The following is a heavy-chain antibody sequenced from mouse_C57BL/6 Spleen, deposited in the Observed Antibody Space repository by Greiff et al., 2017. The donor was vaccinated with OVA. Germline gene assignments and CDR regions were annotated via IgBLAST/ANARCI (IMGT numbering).Heavy chain of an antibody. CDR3: ARSSSIYDGFPWFAY. Sequence: QVQLQQSGTELVKPGASVKLSCKASGYTFTSYWMHWVKQRPGQGLEWIGNINPSNGGTNYNEKFKSKATLTVDKSSSTAYMQLSSLTSEDSAVYYCARSSSIYDGFPWFAYWGQGTLVTVSA. CDR1: GYTFTSYW. V-gene: IGHV1-53*01. D-gene: IGHD2-3*01. CDR2: INPSNGGT. J-gene: IGHJ3*01.